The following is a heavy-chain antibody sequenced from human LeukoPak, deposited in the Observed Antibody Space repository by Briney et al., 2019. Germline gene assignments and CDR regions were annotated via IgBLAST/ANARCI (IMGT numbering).Heavy chain of an antibody. J-gene: IGHJ5*02. CDR2: ISSSSSYI. D-gene: IGHD6-13*01. CDR1: GFTFSSYS. V-gene: IGHV3-21*01. CDR3: ARGAAVSPGWFDP. Sequence: PGGSLRLSCAASGFTFSSYSMNWVRQAPGKGLEWVSSISSSSSYIYYADSAKGRFTISRDNAKNSLYLQMNSLRAEDTAVYYCARGAAVSPGWFDPWGQGTLVTVSS.